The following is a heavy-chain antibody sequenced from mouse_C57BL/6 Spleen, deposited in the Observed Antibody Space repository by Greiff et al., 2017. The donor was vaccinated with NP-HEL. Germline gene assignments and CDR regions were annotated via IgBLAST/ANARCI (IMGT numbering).Heavy chain of an antibody. V-gene: IGHV2-3*01. CDR3: AKEGAYGKAFAY. J-gene: IGHJ3*01. Sequence: QVQLKESGPGLVAPSQSLSITCTVSGFSLTSYGVSWVRQPPGKGLEWLGVIWGDGSTNYHSALISRLSISKDNSKSQVFLKLNSRQTDDTATYYCAKEGAYGKAFAYWGQGTLVTVSA. D-gene: IGHD2-1*01. CDR2: IWGDGST. CDR1: GFSLTSYG.